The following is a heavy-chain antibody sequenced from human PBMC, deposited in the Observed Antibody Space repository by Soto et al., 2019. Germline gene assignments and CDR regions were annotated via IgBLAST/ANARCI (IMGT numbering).Heavy chain of an antibody. J-gene: IGHJ1*01. D-gene: IGHD2-21*02. CDR1: GFTVSSNY. Sequence: EVQLVESGGGLIQPGGSLRLSCAASGFTVSSNYMSWVRQAPGKGLEWVSVIYSGGGTYYADSVKGRFTIYRDNSKNTLYPEMNSLRAEDPAVYYRGSAPLRGKVVTEFGGQGTLVNVSS. CDR3: GSAPLRGKVVTEF. CDR2: IYSGGGT. V-gene: IGHV3-53*01.